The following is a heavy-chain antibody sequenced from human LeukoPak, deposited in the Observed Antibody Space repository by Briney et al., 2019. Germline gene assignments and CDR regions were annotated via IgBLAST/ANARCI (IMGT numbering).Heavy chain of an antibody. J-gene: IGHJ6*03. Sequence: PSGTLSLTCAVSGGSISSSNWWSWVRQPPGKGLEWIGEIYHSGSTNYNPSLKSRVTISVDTSKNQFSLKLSSVTAADTAVYYCARVKEDYGTYYYYYYMDVWGKGTTVTVSS. V-gene: IGHV4-4*02. CDR1: GGSISSSNW. CDR3: ARVKEDYGTYYYYYYMDV. CDR2: IYHSGST. D-gene: IGHD4-17*01.